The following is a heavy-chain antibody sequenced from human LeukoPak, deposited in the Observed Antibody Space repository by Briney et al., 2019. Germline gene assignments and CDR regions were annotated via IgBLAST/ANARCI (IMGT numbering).Heavy chain of an antibody. J-gene: IGHJ4*02. CDR3: ARAIRYQLLSDY. Sequence: GASVRVSCKTSGYTFTTYDINWLRQAAGQGLEWMGWMNPNSANTGFARKFQGRAAITRDTSTATAYLELSSLTSEDTAVYYCARAIRYQLLSDYWGQGTLVTVSS. CDR2: MNPNSANT. CDR1: GYTFTTYD. V-gene: IGHV1-8*03. D-gene: IGHD2-2*01.